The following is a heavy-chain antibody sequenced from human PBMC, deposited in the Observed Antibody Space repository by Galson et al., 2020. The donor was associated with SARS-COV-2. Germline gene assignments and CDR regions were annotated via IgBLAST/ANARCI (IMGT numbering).Heavy chain of an antibody. J-gene: IGHJ6*03. CDR1: GGSLSTSSFH. CDR2: IYYGGST. V-gene: IGHV4-39*01. Sequence: SQTLSLTCTVSGGSLSTSSFHWGWIRQPPGEGLDWIGNIYYGGSTYYNPSLKSRVTISVDTSKNQFSLKLTSVTAADTAVYYCARVGSSRWGPGGYYYHYYMDVWGKGTTVTVSS. D-gene: IGHD6-13*01. CDR3: ARVGSSRWGPGGYYYHYYMDV.